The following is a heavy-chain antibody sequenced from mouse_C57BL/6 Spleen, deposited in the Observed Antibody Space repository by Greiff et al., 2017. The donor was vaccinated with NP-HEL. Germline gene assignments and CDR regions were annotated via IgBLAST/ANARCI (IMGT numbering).Heavy chain of an antibody. Sequence: QVQLQQPGAELVKPGASVKLSCKASGYTFTSYWMHWVKQRPGQGLEWIGMIHPNSGSTNYNEKFKSKATLTVDKSSSTAYMQLSSLTSEDSAVYYCARITTVVARYFDYWGQGTTLTVSS. CDR1: GYTFTSYW. CDR2: IHPNSGST. V-gene: IGHV1-64*01. J-gene: IGHJ2*01. D-gene: IGHD1-1*01. CDR3: ARITTVVARYFDY.